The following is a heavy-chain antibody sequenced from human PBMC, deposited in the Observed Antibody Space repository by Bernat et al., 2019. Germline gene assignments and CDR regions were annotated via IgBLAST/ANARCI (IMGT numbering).Heavy chain of an antibody. J-gene: IGHJ4*01. CDR1: GFTFSYHG. D-gene: IGHD2-15*01. CDR3: ARMRQVEKYDYLDS. CDR2: IWCDGSKI. Sequence: QVHLVESGGGVVQPGRSLRLSCAASGFTFSYHGMHWVRQVPGKGLEWVALIWCDGSKIYYRDSVKGRFTISRDNSKNTLYLQMSSRRAENTAVSCCARMRQVEKYDYLDSWGQGTLVTVAS. V-gene: IGHV3-33*01.